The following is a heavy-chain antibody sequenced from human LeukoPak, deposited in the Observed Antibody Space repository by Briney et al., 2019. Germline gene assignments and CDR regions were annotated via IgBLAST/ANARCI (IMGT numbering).Heavy chain of an antibody. D-gene: IGHD6-13*01. J-gene: IGHJ3*02. CDR1: GFTFSSYA. Sequence: GSLRLSCTASGFTFSSYAMSWVRQAPGKGLEWFSFINSNSRTIYYADSVKGRFTISRDNAKSTLYLQMDSLRAEDTGVYYCARDTWYSNSWLHAFDIWGQGTMVTVSS. V-gene: IGHV3-48*01. CDR2: INSNSRTI. CDR3: ARDTWYSNSWLHAFDI.